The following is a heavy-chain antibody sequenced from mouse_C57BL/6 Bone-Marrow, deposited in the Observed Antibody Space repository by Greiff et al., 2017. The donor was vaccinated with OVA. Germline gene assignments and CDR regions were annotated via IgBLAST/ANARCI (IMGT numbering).Heavy chain of an antibody. CDR2: INPGSGGT. D-gene: IGHD6-1*01. J-gene: IGHJ3*01. Sequence: VQLQQSGAELVRPGTSVKVSCKASGYAFTNYLIEWVKQRPGQGLEWIGVINPGSGGTNYNEKFKGKATLTADKSSSTAYMQLSSLTSEDSAVYFCARSPTPCAYWGQGTLVTVSA. V-gene: IGHV1-54*01. CDR1: GYAFTNYL. CDR3: ARSPTPCAY.